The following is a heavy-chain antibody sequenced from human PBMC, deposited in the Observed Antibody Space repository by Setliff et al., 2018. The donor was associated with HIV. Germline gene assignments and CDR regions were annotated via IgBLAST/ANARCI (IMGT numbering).Heavy chain of an antibody. Sequence: SETLSLTCTVSGGSLSSYFWAWIRQSPGKGLEWIGNVYHSGGTDYNPSLRSRVSISVDTSTNQFSLSLASVTAADTAVYYCTRRFEKWLAFDYWGQGTLVTVSS. J-gene: IGHJ4*02. D-gene: IGHD6-19*01. CDR2: VYHSGGT. CDR3: TRRFEKWLAFDY. CDR1: GGSLSSYF. V-gene: IGHV4-39*01.